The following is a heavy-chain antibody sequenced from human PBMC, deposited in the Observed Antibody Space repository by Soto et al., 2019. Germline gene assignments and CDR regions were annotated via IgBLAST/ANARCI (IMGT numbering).Heavy chain of an antibody. CDR3: ARGGNSDWFDP. CDR2: IYHSGQS. CDR1: GGSISSGDYS. D-gene: IGHD2-21*02. V-gene: IGHV4-30-2*01. J-gene: IGHJ5*02. Sequence: SETLSLTCAVSGGSISSGDYSWSWIRQPPGKGLEWIGYIYHSGQSYYNPSLNSRLAISVDKSKNHFSLKLYSVTAADTAVYYCARGGNSDWFDPWGQGTLVTVS.